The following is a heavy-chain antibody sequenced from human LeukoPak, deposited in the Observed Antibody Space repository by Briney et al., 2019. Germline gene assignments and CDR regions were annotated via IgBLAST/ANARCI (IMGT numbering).Heavy chain of an antibody. CDR1: GFTFSSYG. D-gene: IGHD2-2*02. V-gene: IGHV3-30*02. CDR3: AKDLAPQLWAIPDFDY. J-gene: IGHJ4*02. CDR2: IRYDGSNK. Sequence: GGSLRLSCAASGFTFSSYGMHWVRQAPGKGLEWVAFIRYDGSNKYYADSVKGRFSISRDNSKNTRDNSKNTLYLQMNSLRAEDTAVYHCAKDLAPQLWAIPDFDYWGQGTLVTVSS.